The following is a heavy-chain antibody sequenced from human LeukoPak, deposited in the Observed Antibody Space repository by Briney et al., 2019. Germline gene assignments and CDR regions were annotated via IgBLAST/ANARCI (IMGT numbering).Heavy chain of an antibody. D-gene: IGHD3-3*01. V-gene: IGHV1-2*02. Sequence: ASVKVSCKASGYTFTSYGISWVRQAPGQGLEWMGWINPNSGGTNYAQKFQGRVTMTRDTSISTAYMELSRLRSDDTAVYYCARSPYYDLDYWGQGTLVTVSS. J-gene: IGHJ4*02. CDR1: GYTFTSYG. CDR2: INPNSGGT. CDR3: ARSPYYDLDY.